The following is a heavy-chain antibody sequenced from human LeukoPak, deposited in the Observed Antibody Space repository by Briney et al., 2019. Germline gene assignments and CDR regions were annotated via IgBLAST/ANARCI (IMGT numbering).Heavy chain of an antibody. Sequence: PSETLSLTCTVSGGSISSSSYYWGWIRQPPGKGLEWIGSIYYSGSTYYNPSLKSRVTISVDTYKNQFSLKLSSVTAADTAVYYCARDGYSYGYVWVDAFDIWGQGTMVTVSS. CDR1: GGSISSSSYY. V-gene: IGHV4-39*01. J-gene: IGHJ3*02. CDR2: IYYSGST. CDR3: ARDGYSYGYVWVDAFDI. D-gene: IGHD5-18*01.